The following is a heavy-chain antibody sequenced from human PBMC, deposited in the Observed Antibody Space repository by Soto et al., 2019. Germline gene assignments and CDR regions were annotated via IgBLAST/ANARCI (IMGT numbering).Heavy chain of an antibody. CDR2: ISAYNGNT. CDR3: ARWLYFWSGYSGDRHFDY. J-gene: IGHJ4*02. Sequence: GASVKVSCKASGYTFTSYGISWVRQAPGQGLEWMGWISAYNGNTNYAQKLQGRVTMTTDTSTSTAYMELRSLRSDDTAVYYCARWLYFWSGYSGDRHFDYWGQGTLVTVSS. D-gene: IGHD3-3*01. V-gene: IGHV1-18*01. CDR1: GYTFTSYG.